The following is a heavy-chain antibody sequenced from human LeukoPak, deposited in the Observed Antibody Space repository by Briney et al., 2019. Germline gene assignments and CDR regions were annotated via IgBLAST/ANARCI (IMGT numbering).Heavy chain of an antibody. D-gene: IGHD4-17*01. J-gene: IGHJ5*02. CDR1: GGSFSGYY. Sequence: SETLSLTCAVYGGSFSGYYWSWIRQPPGKGLKWIGEINHSGSTNYNPSLKSRVTISVDTSKNQFSLKLSSVTAADTAVYYCARTGPDGDYRSGWFDPWGQGTLVTVSS. V-gene: IGHV4-34*01. CDR3: ARTGPDGDYRSGWFDP. CDR2: INHSGST.